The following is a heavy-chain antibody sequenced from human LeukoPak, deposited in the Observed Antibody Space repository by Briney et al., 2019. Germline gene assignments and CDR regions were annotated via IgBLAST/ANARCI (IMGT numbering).Heavy chain of an antibody. CDR2: IYYSGST. J-gene: IGHJ4*02. CDR3: ASVGYYYGSGSYYVYYFDY. V-gene: IGHV4-59*01. D-gene: IGHD3-10*01. Sequence: PSETLSLTCTVSGGSISSYYWSWIRQPPGKGLEWIGYIYYSGSTNYNPSLKSRVTISVDTSKNQFSLKLSSVTAADTAVYYCASVGYYYGSGSYYVYYFDYWGQGTLVTVSS. CDR1: GGSISSYY.